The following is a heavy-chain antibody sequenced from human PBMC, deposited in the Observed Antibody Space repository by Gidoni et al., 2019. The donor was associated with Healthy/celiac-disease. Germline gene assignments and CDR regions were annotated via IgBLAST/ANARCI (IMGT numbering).Heavy chain of an antibody. CDR2: ISYDGSNK. V-gene: IGHV3-30*03. D-gene: IGHD3-3*01. CDR3: ASTYYDFWSGYWGHYYYGMDV. CDR1: GFTFSSSG. Sequence: QVQLVESGGGVVQPGRSLRLSCAASGFTFSSSGMHWVRQAPGKGLEWVAVISYDGSNKYYADSVKGRFTISRDNSKNTLYLQMNSLRAEDTAVYYCASTYYDFWSGYWGHYYYGMDVWGQGTTVTVSS. J-gene: IGHJ6*02.